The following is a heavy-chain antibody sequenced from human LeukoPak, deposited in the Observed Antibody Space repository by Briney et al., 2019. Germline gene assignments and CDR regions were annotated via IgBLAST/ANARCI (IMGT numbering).Heavy chain of an antibody. Sequence: PGGSLRLSCVASGFSFSSHAMHWVRQAPGKGLDWVAVISYDGSNKYYADSVKGRFTISRDNSKSTLYLEMNSLRAEDTAVYYCARVQNTADFDYWGQGTLVTVSS. D-gene: IGHD2/OR15-2a*01. CDR3: ARVQNTADFDY. V-gene: IGHV3-30*04. J-gene: IGHJ4*02. CDR1: GFSFSSHA. CDR2: ISYDGSNK.